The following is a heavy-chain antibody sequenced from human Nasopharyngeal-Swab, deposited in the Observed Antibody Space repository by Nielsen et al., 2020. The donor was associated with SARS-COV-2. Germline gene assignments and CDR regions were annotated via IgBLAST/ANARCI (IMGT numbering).Heavy chain of an antibody. J-gene: IGHJ4*02. Sequence: ASVKVSCKASGYTFTSYAMHWVRQAPGQRLEWMGWMNAGNGNTKYSQKFQGRVTITRDTSASTAYMELSSLRSEDTAVYYCARGEYSSSLAHWGQGTLVTVSS. CDR3: ARGEYSSSLAH. D-gene: IGHD6-6*01. CDR1: GYTFTSYA. V-gene: IGHV1-3*01. CDR2: MNAGNGNT.